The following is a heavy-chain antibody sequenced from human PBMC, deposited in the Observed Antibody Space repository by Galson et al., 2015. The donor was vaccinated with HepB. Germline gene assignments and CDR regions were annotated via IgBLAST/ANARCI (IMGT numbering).Heavy chain of an antibody. CDR2: IIPLFGVP. CDR3: ASRGLASTGFRWYFDP. D-gene: IGHD1-1*01. J-gene: IGHJ2*01. V-gene: IGHV1-69*10. Sequence: SVKVSCKASGYTFSTQTISWVRQAPGQGLEWMGGIIPLFGVPNYAQNFQDRVTITADTSTGTAYLELNSLTFEDTAVYFCASRGLASTGFRWYFDPWGRGTLVTVSS. CDR1: GYTFSTQT.